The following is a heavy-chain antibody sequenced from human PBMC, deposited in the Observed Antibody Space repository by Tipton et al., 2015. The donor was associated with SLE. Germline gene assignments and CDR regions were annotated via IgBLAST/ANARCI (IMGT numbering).Heavy chain of an antibody. CDR3: ARDSSSGWYNWFDP. D-gene: IGHD6-19*01. CDR1: GDSISSYY. V-gene: IGHV4-4*07. CDR2: IYTSRST. J-gene: IGHJ5*02. Sequence: TLSLTCIVSGDSISSYYWSWIRQPAGKGLEWIGRIYTSRSTDYNPSLRSRVTMSVDMSKNQFSLRLTSVTAADTAIYYCARDSSSGWYNWFDPWGQGTLVTVSS.